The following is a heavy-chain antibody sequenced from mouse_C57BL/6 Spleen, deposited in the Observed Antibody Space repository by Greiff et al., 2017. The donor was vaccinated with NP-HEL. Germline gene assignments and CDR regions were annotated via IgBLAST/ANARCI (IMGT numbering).Heavy chain of an antibody. J-gene: IGHJ4*01. CDR1: GYTFTDYE. CDR2: IDPETGGT. Sequence: VQLQQSGAELVRPGASVTLSCKASGYTFTDYEMHWVKQTPVHGLEWIGAIDPETGGTAYNQKFKGKAILTADISSSTAYMELRSLTSEDSAVYYCTRRDYGSSYNAMDYWGQGTSVTVSS. CDR3: TRRDYGSSYNAMDY. D-gene: IGHD1-1*01. V-gene: IGHV1-15*01.